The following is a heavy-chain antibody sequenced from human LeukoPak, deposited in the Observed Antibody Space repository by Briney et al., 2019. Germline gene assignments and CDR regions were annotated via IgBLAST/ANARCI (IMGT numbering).Heavy chain of an antibody. CDR2: IYSGGST. V-gene: IGHV3-53*01. D-gene: IGHD3-10*01. Sequence: PGGSLRLSCAASGFTVSSNYMSWVRQAPGKGLEWVSVIYSGGSTYYADSVKGRFTISRDNSKNTLYLQMNSLRAEDTAVYYCARSRPGSITMVRELDYWGQGTLVTVSS. CDR1: GFTVSSNY. CDR3: ARSRPGSITMVRELDY. J-gene: IGHJ4*02.